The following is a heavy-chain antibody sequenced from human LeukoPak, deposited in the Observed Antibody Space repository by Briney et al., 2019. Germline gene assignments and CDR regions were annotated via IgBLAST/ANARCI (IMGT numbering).Heavy chain of an antibody. Sequence: PGGSLRLSCAASGFTFSSYAMSWVRQAPGKGLEWVSTISGSGGSTYYADSLKGRFSISRDNSKNTLYLQMNSLRAEDTAVYYCTTVSSRRFDYWGQGTLVTVSS. CDR2: ISGSGGST. J-gene: IGHJ4*02. CDR3: TTVSSRRFDY. CDR1: GFTFSSYA. V-gene: IGHV3-23*01.